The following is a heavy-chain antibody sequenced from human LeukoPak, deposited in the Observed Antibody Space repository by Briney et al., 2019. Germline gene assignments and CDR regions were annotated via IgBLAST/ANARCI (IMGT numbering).Heavy chain of an antibody. Sequence: GGSLRLSCAASGFTFSSYGMHWVRQAPGKGLEWVTFIRYDGSNKYYADSVKGRFTISRDNSKNTLNLHMNSLRAGDTAVYYCAKDPTHYRVWDYYETIGLSYWGQGTLVTVSS. V-gene: IGHV3-30*02. CDR3: AKDPTHYRVWDYYETIGLSY. CDR1: GFTFSSYG. J-gene: IGHJ4*02. CDR2: IRYDGSNK. D-gene: IGHD3-22*01.